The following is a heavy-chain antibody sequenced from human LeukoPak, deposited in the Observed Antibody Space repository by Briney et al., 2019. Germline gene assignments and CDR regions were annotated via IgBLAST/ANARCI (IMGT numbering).Heavy chain of an antibody. V-gene: IGHV3-33*01. CDR3: ARDRSDYFIWGSSRNSGLDY. J-gene: IGHJ4*02. D-gene: IGHD3-16*02. Sequence: GRSLRLSCAASGFTFSTYGMNWVRQAPGKGLEWVAVIWYDGSNKYYADSVKGRFTISRDNSKNTVFLQMNSLRAEDTAVYYCARDRSDYFIWGSSRNSGLDYWGQGALVTVSS. CDR2: IWYDGSNK. CDR1: GFTFSTYG.